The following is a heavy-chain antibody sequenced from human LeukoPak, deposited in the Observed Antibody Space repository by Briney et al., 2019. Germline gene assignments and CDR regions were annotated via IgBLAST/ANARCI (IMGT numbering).Heavy chain of an antibody. CDR2: IIPIFGTA. Sequence: SVKVSCKASGGTFSSYAISWVRQAPGQGLEWMGGIIPIFGTANYAQKFQGRVTITTDESTSTAYMELSSLRSEDTAVYYCARASEYYDFWSGPDYYYYMDVWGKGTTVTVSS. J-gene: IGHJ6*03. CDR3: ARASEYYDFWSGPDYYYYMDV. D-gene: IGHD3-3*01. V-gene: IGHV1-69*05. CDR1: GGTFSSYA.